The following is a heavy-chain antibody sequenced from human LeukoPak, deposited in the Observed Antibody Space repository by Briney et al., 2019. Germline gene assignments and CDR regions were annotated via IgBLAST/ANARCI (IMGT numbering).Heavy chain of an antibody. CDR3: AISSITMVRGVTRAFFDY. V-gene: IGHV4-34*01. D-gene: IGHD3-10*01. Sequence: SETLSLTCAVYGGSFSGYYWSWIRQPPRKGLEWIGEINHSGSTNYNPSLKSRVTISVDTSKNQFSLKLSSVTAADTAVYYCAISSITMVRGVTRAFFDYWGQGTLVTVSS. J-gene: IGHJ4*02. CDR2: INHSGST. CDR1: GGSFSGYY.